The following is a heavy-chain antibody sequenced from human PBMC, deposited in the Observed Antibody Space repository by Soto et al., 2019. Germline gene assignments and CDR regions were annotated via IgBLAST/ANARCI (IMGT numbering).Heavy chain of an antibody. Sequence: ASVKVSCKASGNTFTSYDINWVRQATGHGLEWMGWINPNSGNIGYAQKFQGRVTMTRDTAIRTAYMEVSRLRSDDTAVYYCARGRASGSYYLLDYWGQGTLVTV. CDR1: GNTFTSYD. J-gene: IGHJ4*02. D-gene: IGHD3-10*01. CDR2: INPNSGNI. V-gene: IGHV1-8*01. CDR3: ARGRASGSYYLLDY.